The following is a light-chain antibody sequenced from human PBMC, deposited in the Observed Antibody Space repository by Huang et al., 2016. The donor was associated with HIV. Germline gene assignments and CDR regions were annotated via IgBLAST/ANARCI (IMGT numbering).Light chain of an antibody. V-gene: IGKV3-15*01. CDR2: GAS. Sequence: EVVMTQSPTTLSVSPGESATLSCRTSQYISTNLAWYQQKPGQAPRLLINGASTRATGIPARFSGSGSGTECTLTIGSLQSEDFALYYCQQYNNWPPGSFGPGTKVDIK. CDR1: QYISTN. CDR3: QQYNNWPPGS. J-gene: IGKJ3*01.